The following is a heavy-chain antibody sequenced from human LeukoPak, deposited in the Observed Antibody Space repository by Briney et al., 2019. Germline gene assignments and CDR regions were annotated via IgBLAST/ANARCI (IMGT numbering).Heavy chain of an antibody. CDR3: AKPHGPFSRLTGTVGYYFDY. V-gene: IGHV3-23*01. Sequence: GGSLRLSCAASGFTFSSYGMSWVRQAPGKGLEWVSAISGSGGSTYYADSVKGRFTISRDNSKNTLYLQMNSLRAEDTAVYYCAKPHGPFSRLTGTVGYYFDYWGQGTLVTVSS. D-gene: IGHD4-23*01. CDR2: ISGSGGST. J-gene: IGHJ4*02. CDR1: GFTFSSYG.